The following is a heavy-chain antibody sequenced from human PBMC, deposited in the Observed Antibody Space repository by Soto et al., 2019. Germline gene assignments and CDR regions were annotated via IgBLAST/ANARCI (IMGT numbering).Heavy chain of an antibody. D-gene: IGHD6-19*01. CDR3: ARSKEVAGDYYYGMDV. CDR1: GFTFSSYA. CDR2: ISYDGSNK. V-gene: IGHV3-30-3*01. Sequence: GGSLRLSCAASGFTFSSYAMHWVRQAPGKGLEWVAVISYDGSNKYYADSVKGRFTISRDNSKNTLYLQMNSLRAEDTAVYYCARSKEVAGDYYYGMDVWGQGTTVTVSS. J-gene: IGHJ6*02.